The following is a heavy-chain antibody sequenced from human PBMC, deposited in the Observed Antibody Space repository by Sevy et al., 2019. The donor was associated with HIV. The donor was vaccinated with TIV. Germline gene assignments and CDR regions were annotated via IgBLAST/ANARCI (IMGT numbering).Heavy chain of an antibody. Sequence: GGSLRLSCVVSGFTFTSYWMSWVRQTPGKGLDWAATISPDGSDKYYVDSLKGRFTISRDNAKNSLYLQMNSLRAEDTAVYYCGRYFDSSGSYSSESQRFDYWGQGTLVTVSS. CDR2: ISPDGSDK. V-gene: IGHV3-7*01. D-gene: IGHD3-9*01. CDR1: GFTFTSYW. J-gene: IGHJ4*02. CDR3: GRYFDSSGSYSSESQRFDY.